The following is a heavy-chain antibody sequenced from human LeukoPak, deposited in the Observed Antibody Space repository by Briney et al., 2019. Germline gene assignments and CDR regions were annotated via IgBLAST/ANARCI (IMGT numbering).Heavy chain of an antibody. J-gene: IGHJ4*02. D-gene: IGHD3-10*01. Sequence: SETLSLTCAVYGGSFSGYYWSWIRQPPGKWLEWIGEINHSGSTNYNPSLKSRVTISVDTSKNQLSLKLSSVTAAATAVYYCARTTELWFGESKYYFDYWGQGTLVTVSS. CDR3: ARTTELWFGESKYYFDY. CDR1: GGSFSGYY. V-gene: IGHV4-34*01. CDR2: INHSGST.